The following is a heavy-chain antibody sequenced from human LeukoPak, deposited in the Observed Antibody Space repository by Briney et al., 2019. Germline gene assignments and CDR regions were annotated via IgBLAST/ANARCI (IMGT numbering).Heavy chain of an antibody. CDR3: VRDTKDY. CDR2: ITTTGDRI. J-gene: IGHJ4*02. Sequence: PGGSLRLSCIASGFTFSRYEMNWVRQAPGKGLEWIAYITTTGDRIQYADSVKGRFTISRDNTKNSLYLQLNGLRADDTAIYYCVRDTKDYWGQGTLVTVSS. D-gene: IGHD2-8*01. CDR1: GFTFSRYE. V-gene: IGHV3-48*03.